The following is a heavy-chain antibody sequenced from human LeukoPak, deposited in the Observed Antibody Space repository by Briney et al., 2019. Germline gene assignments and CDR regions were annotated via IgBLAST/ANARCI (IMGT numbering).Heavy chain of an antibody. J-gene: IGHJ1*01. Sequence: ASVKVSCKASGGTFSSYAISWVRQAPGQGLEWMGGIIPIFGTANYAQKFQGRVTITADESTSTAYMELSSLRSEDTAVYYCAAPWGAGYNLWEYFQHWGQGTLVTVSS. D-gene: IGHD5-24*01. V-gene: IGHV1-69*13. CDR3: AAPWGAGYNLWEYFQH. CDR1: GGTFSSYA. CDR2: IIPIFGTA.